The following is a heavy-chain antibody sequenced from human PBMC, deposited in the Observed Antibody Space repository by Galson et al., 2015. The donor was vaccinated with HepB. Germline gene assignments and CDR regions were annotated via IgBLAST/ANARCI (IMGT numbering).Heavy chain of an antibody. CDR1: GFTFSSYA. V-gene: IGHV3-23*01. Sequence: SLRLSCAASGFTFSSYAMSWVRQAPGRGLEWVSAISGSGGSTYYADSVKGRFTISRDNSKNTLYLQMNSLKAEDTAVYYCAKGGAGIHIVVVPAAIRRAHAYGMDVWGQGTTVTVSS. CDR3: AKGGAGIHIVVVPAAIRRAHAYGMDV. D-gene: IGHD2-2*01. J-gene: IGHJ6*02. CDR2: ISGSGGST.